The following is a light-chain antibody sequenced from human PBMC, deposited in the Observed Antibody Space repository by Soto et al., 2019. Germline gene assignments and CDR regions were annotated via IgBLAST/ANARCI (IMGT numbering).Light chain of an antibody. CDR3: SSYTSSSTHYV. CDR1: NRNVGGYDY. V-gene: IGLV2-14*01. J-gene: IGLJ1*01. Sequence: QSVLTQPRSVSGSPGQSVTISCTGTNRNVGGYDYVSWYQQHPGKAPKLMIYDVSDRPSGVSNRFSGSKSGNTASLTISGLQAEDEADYFCSSYTSSSTHYVFGTGTKVTVL. CDR2: DVS.